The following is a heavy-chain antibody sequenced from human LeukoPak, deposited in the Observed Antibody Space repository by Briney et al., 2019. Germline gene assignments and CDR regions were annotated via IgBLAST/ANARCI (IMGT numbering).Heavy chain of an antibody. D-gene: IGHD1-26*01. CDR2: ISYDGSDK. J-gene: IGHJ4*02. Sequence: GGSLRLSCAASGFTFSSYAMHWVRQAPGKGLEWVAVISYDGSDKYYADSVKGRFTISRDNSKNTLYLQMNSLRVEDTAVYYCASPYSGSYDWGQGTLVTVSS. CDR3: ASPYSGSYD. V-gene: IGHV3-30*04. CDR1: GFTFSSYA.